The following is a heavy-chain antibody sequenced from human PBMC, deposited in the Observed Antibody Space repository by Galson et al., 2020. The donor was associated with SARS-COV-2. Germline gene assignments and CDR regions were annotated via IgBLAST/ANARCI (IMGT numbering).Heavy chain of an antibody. CDR3: ARYSGDDSGWYEMNCFDP. D-gene: IGHD6-19*01. V-gene: IGHV3-23*01. Sequence: TGGSLRLSCEAAGFTFSTYGMTWVRQAPGKGLGWVSSISDSGGATYYADSVKARLTISRDNSKNTLYLQMYSLRAEDSALYYCARYSGDDSGWYEMNCFDPWGQGTLVTVSS. J-gene: IGHJ5*02. CDR1: GFTFSTYG. CDR2: ISDSGGAT.